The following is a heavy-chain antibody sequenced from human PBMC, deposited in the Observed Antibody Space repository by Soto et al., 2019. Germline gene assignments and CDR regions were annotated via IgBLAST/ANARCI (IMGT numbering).Heavy chain of an antibody. CDR1: GFTFSSYS. CDR2: ISSSSSTI. J-gene: IGHJ6*03. Sequence: GGSLRLSCAASGFTFSSYSMNWVRQAPGKGLEWVSYISSSSSTIYYADSVKGRFTISRDNAKNSLYLQMNSLRAEDTAVYYCARSPFWSGYYTKQYYYYYYMDVWGKGTTVTVSS. V-gene: IGHV3-48*01. D-gene: IGHD3-3*01. CDR3: ARSPFWSGYYTKQYYYYYYMDV.